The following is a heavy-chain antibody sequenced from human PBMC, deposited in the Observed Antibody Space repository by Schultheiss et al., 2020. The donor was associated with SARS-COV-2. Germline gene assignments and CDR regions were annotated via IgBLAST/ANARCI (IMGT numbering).Heavy chain of an antibody. CDR1: GGSLTSHY. CDR2: IYYNGNT. Sequence: SQTLSLTCTVSGGSLTSHYWTWIRQSPGKGLEWIGYIYYNGNTNCNPSLKSRVTISVDTSKNQFSLKLSSVTAADTAVYYCARVRVVATSADAFDIWGQGTMVTVSS. D-gene: IGHD5-12*01. CDR3: ARVRVVATSADAFDI. V-gene: IGHV4-59*11. J-gene: IGHJ3*02.